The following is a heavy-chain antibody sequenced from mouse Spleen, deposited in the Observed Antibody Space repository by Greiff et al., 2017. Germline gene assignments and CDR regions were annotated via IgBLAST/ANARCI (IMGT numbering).Heavy chain of an antibody. CDR1: GFTFSDYY. J-gene: IGHJ2*01. D-gene: IGHD3-2*01. CDR2: ISDGGSYT. CDR3: ARDRGDSSGLFDY. Sequence: EVQVVESGGGLVKPGGSLKLSCAASGFTFSDYYMYWVRQTPEKRLEWVATISDGGSYTYYPDSVKGRFTISRDNAKNNLYLQMSSLKSEDTAMYYCARDRGDSSGLFDYWGQGTTLTVSS. V-gene: IGHV5-4*02.